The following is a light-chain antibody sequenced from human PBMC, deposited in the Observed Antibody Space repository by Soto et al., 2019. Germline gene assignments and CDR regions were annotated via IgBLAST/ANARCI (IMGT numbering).Light chain of an antibody. Sequence: EIVLTQSPGTLSLSPGERATLSCRARQSVNSNYLAWYQQKPGQAPRLLIYDASSRATGIPDRFSGSGSGTDFTLTISRLEPEDFAVYYCQQYSRAPQTFGQGTKVEIK. CDR2: DAS. J-gene: IGKJ1*01. CDR1: QSVNSNY. V-gene: IGKV3-20*01. CDR3: QQYSRAPQT.